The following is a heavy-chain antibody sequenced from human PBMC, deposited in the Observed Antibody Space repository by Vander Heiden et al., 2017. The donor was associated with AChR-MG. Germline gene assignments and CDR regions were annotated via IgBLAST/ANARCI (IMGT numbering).Heavy chain of an antibody. J-gene: IGHJ3*02. V-gene: IGHV1-2*02. D-gene: IGHD3-9*01. CDR2: ISPNSGDT. CDR3: VRERQYDVLTGYYREDAFDI. CDR1: AYTLTGYY. Sequence: QVQLVQSGAEVKKPGASVRVSCKASAYTLTGYYMHWVRQAPGQGLEWMGWISPNSGDTNYAQKFQGRVTMTRDTSISTAYMELSRLRSDDTAVYYCVRERQYDVLTGYYREDAFDIWCQGTMVTVSS.